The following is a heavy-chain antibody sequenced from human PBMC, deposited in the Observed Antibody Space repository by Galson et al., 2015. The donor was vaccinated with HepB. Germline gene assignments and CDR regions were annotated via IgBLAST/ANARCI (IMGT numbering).Heavy chain of an antibody. D-gene: IGHD3-10*01. CDR3: ATTPTVVYGSGSYYSGRYYYYGMDV. CDR1: GYTLTELS. V-gene: IGHV1-24*01. Sequence: SVKVSCKVSGYTLTELSMHWVRQAPGKGLEWMGGFDPEDGETIYAQKFQGRVTMTEDTSTDTAYMELSSLRSEDTAVYYCATTPTVVYGSGSYYSGRYYYYGMDVWGQGTTVTVSS. CDR2: FDPEDGET. J-gene: IGHJ6*02.